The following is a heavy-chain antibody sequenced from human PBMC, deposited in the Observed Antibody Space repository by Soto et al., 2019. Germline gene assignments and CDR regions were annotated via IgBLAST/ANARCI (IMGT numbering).Heavy chain of an antibody. D-gene: IGHD3-10*01. CDR1: GFTFGDYA. CDR2: IRSKAYSGTA. V-gene: IGHV3-49*03. CDR3: SRDRSGITMIRGVADY. Sequence: GGSLRLSCTGSGFTFGDYAMSWFRQAPGKGLEWVGFIRSKAYSGTAEYAASVKGRFTMSRDDSKNIAYLQMNSLKTEDTAVYYCSRDRSGITMIRGVADYWGQGTLVTAPQ. J-gene: IGHJ4*02.